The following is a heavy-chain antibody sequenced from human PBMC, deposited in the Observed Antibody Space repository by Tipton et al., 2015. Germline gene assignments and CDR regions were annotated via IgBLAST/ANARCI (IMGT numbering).Heavy chain of an antibody. CDR3: VKDLNYYDSSGD. J-gene: IGHJ4*02. D-gene: IGHD3-22*01. Sequence: SLRLSCAASGFSVRSNDMNWVRQAPGQGLEWVSAISGGGDSTYYAVSVKGRFTISRDNSKNTLSLQMSSLRAEDTAVYYCVKDLNYYDSSGDWGQGTLVTVSS. CDR1: GFSVRSND. CDR2: ISGGGDST. V-gene: IGHV3-23*01.